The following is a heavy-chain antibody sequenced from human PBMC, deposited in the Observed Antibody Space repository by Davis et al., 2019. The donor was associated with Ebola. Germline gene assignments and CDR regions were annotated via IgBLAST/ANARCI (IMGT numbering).Heavy chain of an antibody. CDR1: GLSFSTYW. J-gene: IGHJ6*02. Sequence: GESLKISCAASGLSFSTYWMSWVRQTPDKGLEFVANINQGGSVKNYVDSVKGRFTISRDNAKNSLYLQMNSLRAEDTAVYYCARRILSPSRGGMDVWGRGTTVIVSS. CDR2: INQGGSVK. V-gene: IGHV3-7*03. D-gene: IGHD2/OR15-2a*01. CDR3: ARRILSPSRGGMDV.